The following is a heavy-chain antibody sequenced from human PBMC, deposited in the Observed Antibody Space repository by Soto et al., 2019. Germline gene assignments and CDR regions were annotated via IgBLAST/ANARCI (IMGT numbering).Heavy chain of an antibody. CDR3: ARGRLSGYYYMDL. CDR2: IGTAGDT. Sequence: EVQLVESGGGLVQSGGSLRLSCAASGFTFSSHDMHWVRQATGKGLAWVSTIGTAGDTYYPGYAKGRFTISRENAKNSLYLQMNSLRAGATAVYYCARGRLSGYYYMDLWDKGTTVTVSS. J-gene: IGHJ6*03. CDR1: GFTFSSHD. V-gene: IGHV3-13*01. D-gene: IGHD3-10*01.